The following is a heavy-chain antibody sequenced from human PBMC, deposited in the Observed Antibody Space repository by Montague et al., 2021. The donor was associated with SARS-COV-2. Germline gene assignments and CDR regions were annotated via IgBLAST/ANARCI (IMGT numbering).Heavy chain of an antibody. Sequence: SETLSLTCEVSGASISSNNWWIWVRQSPGKGLEWIGDTYHSGSTNYNPSLRSRVTISVDTSKNQFSLKVNSVSAADTAVYYCAKLGVVPSPRTFDPWGQGTLVTVSS. D-gene: IGHD2-15*01. V-gene: IGHV4-4*02. J-gene: IGHJ5*02. CDR3: AKLGVVPSPRTFDP. CDR2: TYHSGST. CDR1: GASISSNNW.